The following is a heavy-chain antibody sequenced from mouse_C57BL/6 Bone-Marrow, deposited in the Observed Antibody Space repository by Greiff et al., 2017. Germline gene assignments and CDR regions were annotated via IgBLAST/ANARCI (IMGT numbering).Heavy chain of an antibody. CDR2: IHPNSGST. V-gene: IGHV1-64*01. J-gene: IGHJ2*01. Sequence: VQLLQPGAGLVKPGASVKLSCKASGYTFTSYWMHWVKQRPGQGLEWIGMIHPNSGSTNYNEKFKSQATLTVDKSSSTTYLQLSSLTSEDAAVYYCGPYYFDYWGQGTTLTVSS. CDR1: GYTFTSYW. CDR3: GPYYFDY.